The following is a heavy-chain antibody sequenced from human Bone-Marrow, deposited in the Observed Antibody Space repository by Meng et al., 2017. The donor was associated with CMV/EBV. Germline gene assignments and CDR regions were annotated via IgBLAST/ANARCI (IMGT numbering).Heavy chain of an antibody. Sequence: SETLSLTCAVYGGSFSGYYWSWIRQPPGKGLEWIGEINHSGSTNHNPSLKSRVTISVDTSKNQFSLKLSSVTAADTAVYYCARAKITMVRGVPYYYYYYGMDVWGQGTTVTVSS. CDR3: ARAKITMVRGVPYYYYYYGMDV. D-gene: IGHD3-10*01. J-gene: IGHJ6*02. CDR1: GGSFSGYY. V-gene: IGHV4-34*01. CDR2: INHSGST.